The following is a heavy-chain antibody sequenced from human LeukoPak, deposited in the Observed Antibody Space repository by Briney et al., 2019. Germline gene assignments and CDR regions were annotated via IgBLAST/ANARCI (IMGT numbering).Heavy chain of an antibody. Sequence: SETLSLTRTVSGGSISSSSYYWGWIRQPPGKGLEWIGSIYYSGSTYYNPSLKSRVTISVDTSKNQFSLKLSSVTAADTAVYYCARRGPIGYCSGGSCQYYFDYWGQGTLVTVSS. V-gene: IGHV4-39*01. CDR1: GGSISSSSYY. D-gene: IGHD2-15*01. J-gene: IGHJ4*02. CDR3: ARRGPIGYCSGGSCQYYFDY. CDR2: IYYSGST.